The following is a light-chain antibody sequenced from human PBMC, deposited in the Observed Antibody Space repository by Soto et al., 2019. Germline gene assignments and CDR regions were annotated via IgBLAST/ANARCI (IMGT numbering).Light chain of an antibody. V-gene: IGKV3-15*01. Sequence: EIVMTQSPATLSVSPGERATLSCRASQSVSSNLAWYQQKPGQAPRLLIYGASTRATGIPARFSGSGSGTEFTLTNSSLQSEDFAVYYCQQYNNWPLAVGPGHKVDIX. CDR3: QQYNNWPLA. CDR2: GAS. CDR1: QSVSSN. J-gene: IGKJ1*01.